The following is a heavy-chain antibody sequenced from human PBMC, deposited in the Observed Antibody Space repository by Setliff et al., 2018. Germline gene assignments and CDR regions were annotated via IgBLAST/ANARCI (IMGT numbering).Heavy chain of an antibody. V-gene: IGHV4-38-2*01. CDR3: ASPRRDDLDTPFDAFDL. D-gene: IGHD1-1*01. CDR1: GISITSGHY. Sequence: PSETLSLTCDVSGISITSGHYWGWIRQPPGKGLEWIATIYHRGRTYYNPSLDSRVTISLDTSENQYSLRLRSVTAADTAVYYCASPRRDDLDTPFDAFDLWGQGTKVTVSS. CDR2: IYHRGRT. J-gene: IGHJ3*01.